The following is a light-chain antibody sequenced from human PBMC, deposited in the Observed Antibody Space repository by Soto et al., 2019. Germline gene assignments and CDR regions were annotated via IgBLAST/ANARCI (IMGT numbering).Light chain of an antibody. Sequence: EIVLTQSPGTLSLSPGERATLSCRASQSLSSFFAWYQQRPGQPPRLLIYATSTRATGIPDRFIGGGSGRDFTLTISRLEPDDSAVYYCQDYGTSPYTLGQGTKLDIK. J-gene: IGKJ2*01. CDR3: QDYGTSPYT. CDR1: QSLSSF. CDR2: ATS. V-gene: IGKV3-20*01.